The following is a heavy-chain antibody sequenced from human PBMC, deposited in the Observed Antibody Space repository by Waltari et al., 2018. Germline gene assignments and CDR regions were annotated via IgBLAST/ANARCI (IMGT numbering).Heavy chain of an antibody. CDR2: ISFDGIHK. V-gene: IGHV3-30*18. CDR3: VKDVAYCTVDCYLGAGADS. J-gene: IGHJ4*02. Sequence: QVQLVESGGGMVQPGRPLRVSCAASGFVFNAYAMHWVRQAPGKGLEWVAGISFDGIHKYYMDSAKGRFTISRDNSKNTVVLQMNSPLPEDTAVYFCVKDVAYCTVDCYLGAGADSWGQGTLVTVSS. CDR1: GFVFNAYA. D-gene: IGHD2-21*01.